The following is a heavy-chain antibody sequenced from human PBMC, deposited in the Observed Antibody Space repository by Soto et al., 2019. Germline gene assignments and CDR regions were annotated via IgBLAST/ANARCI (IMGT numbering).Heavy chain of an antibody. CDR3: AKEPVGPDWYFDL. V-gene: IGHV3-53*01. CDR2: IYSGGNT. CDR1: GFTVSTSR. J-gene: IGHJ2*01. Sequence: GGSLRLSCAASGFTVSTSRMSWFRQAPGKGLEWVSVIYSGGNTYYADSVKGRFTVSRDNSKNTLYLQMNSLRAEDTAVYNCAKEPVGPDWYFDLWGRGTLVTVSS.